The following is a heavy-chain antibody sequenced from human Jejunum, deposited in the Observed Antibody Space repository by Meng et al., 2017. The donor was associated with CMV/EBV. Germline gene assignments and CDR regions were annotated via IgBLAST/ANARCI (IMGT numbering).Heavy chain of an antibody. CDR2: INWNGDYT. D-gene: IGHD1-26*01. CDR3: ARHPGSYYVDWFDP. Sequence: GFTFDDYAMSWGRQAPGKGLEWVSGINWNGDYTGYADSVKGRFTISRDNAKNSLYLQMNSLRVEDTAFYYCARHPGSYYVDWFDPWGQGAPVTVSS. V-gene: IGHV3-20*03. J-gene: IGHJ5*02. CDR1: GFTFDDYA.